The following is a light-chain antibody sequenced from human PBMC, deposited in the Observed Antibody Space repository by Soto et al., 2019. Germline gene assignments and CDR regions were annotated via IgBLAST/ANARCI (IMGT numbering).Light chain of an antibody. J-gene: IGKJ4*01. CDR1: QSVSSSY. CDR2: GAS. CDR3: QQYGSSPGT. Sequence: EIVLTQSPGTLSLSPGERATISCRASQSVSSSYLAWYQKKPGQAPRLLIYGASSSATGIPDRFSGSGSGTDFPRTISRLEPEDFAVYYCQQYGSSPGTFGGGNKVEIK. V-gene: IGKV3-20*01.